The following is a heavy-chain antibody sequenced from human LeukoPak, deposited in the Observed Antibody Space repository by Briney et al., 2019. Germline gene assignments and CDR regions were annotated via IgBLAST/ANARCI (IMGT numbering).Heavy chain of an antibody. Sequence: GESLKISCKSSGYSFTNYWIGWVRQMPGKGLEWMGIILPGDSDTRYSPSFRGQVTISADKSISTAYLQWSSLKASDTAIYYCARLSSGRAFDYWGQGTLVTVSS. V-gene: IGHV5-51*01. J-gene: IGHJ4*02. CDR3: ARLSSGRAFDY. CDR2: ILPGDSDT. D-gene: IGHD6-19*01. CDR1: GYSFTNYW.